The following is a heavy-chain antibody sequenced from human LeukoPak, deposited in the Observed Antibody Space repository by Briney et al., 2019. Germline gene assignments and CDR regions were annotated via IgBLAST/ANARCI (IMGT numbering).Heavy chain of an antibody. Sequence: SETLSLTCTASGDSISSSSHYWGWIRQPPGKGLEWIGSIYYSGSALYNPSLKSRVTISADASKNQFSLRLSSVTAADTAVYYCARTYYYDSSGPYYWGQGTLVTVSS. J-gene: IGHJ4*02. V-gene: IGHV4-39*07. CDR1: GDSISSSSHY. CDR2: IYYSGSA. D-gene: IGHD3-22*01. CDR3: ARTYYYDSSGPYY.